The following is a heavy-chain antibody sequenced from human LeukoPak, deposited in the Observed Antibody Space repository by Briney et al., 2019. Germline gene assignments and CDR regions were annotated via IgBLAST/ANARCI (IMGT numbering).Heavy chain of an antibody. D-gene: IGHD3-22*01. J-gene: IGHJ4*02. CDR2: IYYSEST. CDR3: ARDSSGYYYSYYFDY. CDR1: GGSISSYY. V-gene: IGHV4-59*01. Sequence: SETLSLTCTVSGGSISSYYWSWIRQPPGKGLEWIGYIYYSESTNYNPSLKSRVTISVDTSKNQFSLKLSSVTAADTAVYYCARDSSGYYYSYYFDYWGQGTLVTVSS.